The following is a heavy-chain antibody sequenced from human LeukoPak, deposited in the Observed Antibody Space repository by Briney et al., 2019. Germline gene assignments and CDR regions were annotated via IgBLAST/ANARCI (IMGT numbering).Heavy chain of an antibody. V-gene: IGHV1-8*02. Sequence: ASVEVSCKASGGTFISYAINWVRQATGQGLEWMGWMNPNSGKTGYAQKFQGRGTMTRNTSISTAYMELSSLRSEDTAVYYCARGHGILATGGLIDYWGQGPLVTVSS. J-gene: IGHJ4*02. D-gene: IGHD2-15*01. CDR1: GGTFISYA. CDR3: ARGHGILATGGLIDY. CDR2: MNPNSGKT.